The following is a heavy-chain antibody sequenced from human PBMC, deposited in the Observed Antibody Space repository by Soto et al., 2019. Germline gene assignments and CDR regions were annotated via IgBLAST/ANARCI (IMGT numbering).Heavy chain of an antibody. D-gene: IGHD2-15*01. CDR2: INSDGSST. CDR1: GFTFSSYW. V-gene: IGHV3-74*01. Sequence: EVQLVESGGGLVQPGGSLRLSCAASGFTFSSYWMHWVRQAPGKGLVWVSRINSDGSSTSYVDSVKGRFTISRDNAKNTLYLQMNSLRAEDTAVYYCARVYCSGGGCYHLDYWGQGPLVTVSS. CDR3: ARVYCSGGGCYHLDY. J-gene: IGHJ4*02.